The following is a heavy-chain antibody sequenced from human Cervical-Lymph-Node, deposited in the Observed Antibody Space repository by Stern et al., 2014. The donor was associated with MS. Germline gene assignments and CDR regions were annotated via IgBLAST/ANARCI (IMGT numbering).Heavy chain of an antibody. D-gene: IGHD5-24*01. CDR1: GFISSTYW. V-gene: IGHV3-7*03. J-gene: IGHJ4*02. CDR3: GSGNGFISDY. CDR2: IKVDGSEK. Sequence: EVQLVESGGGFVQPGGSLRLSCAASGFISSTYWMTWVRQAPGKGLEWVANIKVDGSEKYYVDSVMGRFTISTDNARNSVHLQMNSMRVEDTAVYYCGSGNGFISDYWGQGTLVTVSS.